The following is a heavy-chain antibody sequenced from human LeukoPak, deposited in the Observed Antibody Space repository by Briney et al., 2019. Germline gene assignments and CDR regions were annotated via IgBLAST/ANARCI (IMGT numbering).Heavy chain of an antibody. J-gene: IGHJ4*02. CDR1: GGSISSGDYY. CDR3: ARARSYLEAMIVWTFDY. Sequence: SETLSLTCTVSGGSISSGDYYWSWIRQPPGKGLEWIGYIYYSGSTYYNPSLKSRVTISVDTSKNQFSLKLSSVTAADTAVYYCARARSYLEAMIVWTFDYWGQGTLVTVSS. V-gene: IGHV4-30-4*01. CDR2: IYYSGST. D-gene: IGHD3-22*01.